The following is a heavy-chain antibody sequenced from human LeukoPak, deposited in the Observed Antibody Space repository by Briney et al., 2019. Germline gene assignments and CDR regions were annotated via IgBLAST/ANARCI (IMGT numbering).Heavy chain of an antibody. CDR2: INHSGIT. CDR1: GGSFSYYY. J-gene: IGHJ4*02. CDR3: AGGAGYYFDY. Sequence: SETLSLTCAVYGGSFSYYYWSWIRQPPGKGLEWIGEINHSGITNYNPSLKSRVTISADTSKNQFSLKLSSVTAADTAVYYCAGGAGYYFDYWGQGTLVTVSS. V-gene: IGHV4-34*01. D-gene: IGHD2-21*01.